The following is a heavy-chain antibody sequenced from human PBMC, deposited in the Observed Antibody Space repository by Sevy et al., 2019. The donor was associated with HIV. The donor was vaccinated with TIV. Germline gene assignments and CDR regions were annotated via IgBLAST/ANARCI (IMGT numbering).Heavy chain of an antibody. CDR2: IRYDGSNK. D-gene: IGHD2-2*01. CDR1: GFTFSSYG. CDR3: AKILGICSTSCYGDY. J-gene: IGHJ4*02. V-gene: IGHV3-30*02. Sequence: GGSLRLSCAASGFTFSSYGMHWVRQAPGKGLEWVAFIRYDGSNKYYADSVKGRFTISRDNSKNTLYLQMNSLRAEDTAVYYCAKILGICSTSCYGDYWGQGTLVTVSS.